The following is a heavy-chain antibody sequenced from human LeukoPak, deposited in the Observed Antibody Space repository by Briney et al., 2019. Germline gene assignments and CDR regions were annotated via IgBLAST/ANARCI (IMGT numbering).Heavy chain of an antibody. CDR3: AVPSITMVRGVIYYYYYGMDV. V-gene: IGHV1-8*01. CDR1: GYTFSSYD. J-gene: IGHJ6*02. D-gene: IGHD3-10*01. CDR2: MNPNSGNT. Sequence: GASVKVSCKASGYTFSSYDINWVRQATGQGLEWMGWMNPNSGNTGYAQKFQGRVTMTRNTSISTAYMELSSLRSEDTAVYYCAVPSITMVRGVIYYYYYGMDVWGQGTTVTVSS.